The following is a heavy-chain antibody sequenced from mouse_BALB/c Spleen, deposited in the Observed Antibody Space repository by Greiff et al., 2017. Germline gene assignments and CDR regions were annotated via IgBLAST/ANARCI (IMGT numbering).Heavy chain of an antibody. D-gene: IGHD1-1*01. CDR2: ISSGSSTI. V-gene: IGHV5-17*02. CDR1: GFTFSSFG. J-gene: IGHJ3*01. CDR3: ARFYYGSSYSAWFAY. Sequence: EVQGVESGGGLVQPGGSRKLSCAASGFTFSSFGMHWVRQAPEKGLEWVAYISSGSSTIYYADTVKGRFTISRDNPKNTLFLQMTSLRSEDTAMYYCARFYYGSSYSAWFAYWGQGTLVTVSA.